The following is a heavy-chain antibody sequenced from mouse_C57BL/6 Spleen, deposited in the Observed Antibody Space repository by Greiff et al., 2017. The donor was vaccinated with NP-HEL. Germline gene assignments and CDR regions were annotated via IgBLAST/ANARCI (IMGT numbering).Heavy chain of an antibody. J-gene: IGHJ1*03. CDR3: ARHYYGSSWYFDV. Sequence: VKLLESGPELVKPGASVKISCKASGYAFSSSWMNWVKQRPGKGLEWIGRIYPGDGDTNYNGKFKGKATLTADKSSSTAYMQLSSLTSEDSAVYFCARHYYGSSWYFDVWGTGTTVTVSS. CDR1: GYAFSSSW. CDR2: IYPGDGDT. D-gene: IGHD1-1*01. V-gene: IGHV1-82*01.